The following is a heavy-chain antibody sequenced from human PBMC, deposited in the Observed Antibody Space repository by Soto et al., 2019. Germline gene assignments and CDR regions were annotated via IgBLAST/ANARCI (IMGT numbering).Heavy chain of an antibody. CDR3: ARMPYYYGSGSYYTINDY. V-gene: IGHV3-66*01. CDR1: GFTVSSNY. Sequence: PGGSLRLSCAASGFTVSSNYMSWVRQAPGKGLEWVSVIYSGGSTYYADSVKGRFTISRDNSKNTLYLQMNSLRAEDTAVYYCARMPYYYGSGSYYTINDYWGQGPLVTVSS. CDR2: IYSGGST. J-gene: IGHJ4*02. D-gene: IGHD3-10*01.